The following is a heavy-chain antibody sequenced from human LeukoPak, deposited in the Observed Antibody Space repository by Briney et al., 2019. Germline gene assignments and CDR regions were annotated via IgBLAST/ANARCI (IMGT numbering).Heavy chain of an antibody. J-gene: IGHJ6*02. CDR2: INPSGGST. D-gene: IGHD4-23*01. CDR1: GYTFTSYY. V-gene: IGHV1-46*01. CDR3: ARGDYGGNSRGMDV. Sequence: ASVTVSFKASGYTFTSYYMHWVRQAPGQGLEWMGIINPSGGSTSYVQKFQGRVTITRDTSTSTVYMELSSLRSEDTAVYYCARGDYGGNSRGMDVWPQGTTVTVSS.